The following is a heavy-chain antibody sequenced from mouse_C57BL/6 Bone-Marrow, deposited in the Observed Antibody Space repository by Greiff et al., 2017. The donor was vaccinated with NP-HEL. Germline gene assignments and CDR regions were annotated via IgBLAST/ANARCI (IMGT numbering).Heavy chain of an antibody. V-gene: IGHV1-69*01. J-gene: IGHJ4*01. CDR3: ARSDWDGPKLPYYYAMDY. CDR1: GYTFTSYW. Sequence: QVQLQQPGAELVMPGASVKLSCKASGYTFTSYWMHWVKQRPGQGLEWIGEIDPSDSYTNYNQKFKGKSTLTVDKSSSTAYMQLSSLTSEDSAVYYCARSDWDGPKLPYYYAMDYWGQGTSVTVSS. D-gene: IGHD4-1*01. CDR2: IDPSDSYT.